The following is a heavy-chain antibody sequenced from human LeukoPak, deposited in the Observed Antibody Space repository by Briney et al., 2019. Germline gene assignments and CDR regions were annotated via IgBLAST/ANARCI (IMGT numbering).Heavy chain of an antibody. V-gene: IGHV1-2*02. Sequence: ASVKVACKASGYTFTGYYLHWVRQAPGQGLEWMGWINPNSGGTNYAQKFQVRVTMTRDTSISTAYMELSRLRSDDTAVYYCARGARYYYDSSGYYPNNWFDPWGQGTLVTVSS. J-gene: IGHJ5*02. CDR1: GYTFTGYY. D-gene: IGHD3-22*01. CDR2: INPNSGGT. CDR3: ARGARYYYDSSGYYPNNWFDP.